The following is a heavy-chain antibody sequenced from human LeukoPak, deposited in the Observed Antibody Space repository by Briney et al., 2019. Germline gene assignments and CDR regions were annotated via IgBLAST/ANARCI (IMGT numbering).Heavy chain of an antibody. J-gene: IGHJ4*02. D-gene: IGHD4-17*01. CDR2: ISSSSSYI. V-gene: IGHV3-21*01. Sequence: GGPLTLSCAPSGFTFSIYNMNWVRQAPGKGLEWVSSISSSSSYIYYADSVKGRFTISRDNAKNSLYLQMNSLRAEDTAVYYWARLTTTVTTPFDYWGQGTLVTVSS. CDR3: ARLTTTVTTPFDY. CDR1: GFTFSIYN.